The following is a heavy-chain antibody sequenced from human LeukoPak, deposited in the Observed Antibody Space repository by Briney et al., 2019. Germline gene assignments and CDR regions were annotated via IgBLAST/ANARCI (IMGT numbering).Heavy chain of an antibody. D-gene: IGHD2-21*02. CDR2: INPSGGDT. CDR1: GYTLTTYY. CDR3: AALYCGGDCSQVMQEGDYGMDV. J-gene: IGHJ6*02. Sequence: GASVKVSCKASGYTLTTYYIHWVRQAPGRGLEWMGIINPSGGDTSYAQKYQGRVTVTRDTSTSAVYMELSSLRSEDTAVYYCAALYCGGDCSQVMQEGDYGMDVWGQGTTVTVSS. V-gene: IGHV1-46*01.